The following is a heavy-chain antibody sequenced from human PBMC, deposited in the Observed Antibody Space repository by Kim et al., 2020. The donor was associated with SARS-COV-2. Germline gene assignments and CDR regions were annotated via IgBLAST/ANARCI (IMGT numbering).Heavy chain of an antibody. CDR1: GGTFSSYA. CDR3: ARGYYDSSGNLH. V-gene: IGHV1-69*13. CDR2: IIPIFGTA. D-gene: IGHD3-22*01. Sequence: SVKVSCKASGGTFSSYAISWVRQAPGQGLEWMGGIIPIFGTANYAQKFQGRVTITADESTSTAYMELSSLRSEDTAVYYCARGYYDSSGNLHWGQGTLVTVSS. J-gene: IGHJ1*01.